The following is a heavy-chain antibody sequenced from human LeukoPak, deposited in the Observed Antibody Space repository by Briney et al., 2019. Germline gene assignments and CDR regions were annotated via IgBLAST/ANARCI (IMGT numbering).Heavy chain of an antibody. Sequence: GGSLRLSCAASGFTFSRYWMNWVRQAPGKGLEWVANIKEDGREKYYVDSVKGRFTISRDNAKNSVYLQMNSLRAEDTAVYYCAELGITMIGGVWGKGTTVTISS. CDR3: AELGITMIGGV. V-gene: IGHV3-7*01. CDR2: IKEDGREK. J-gene: IGHJ6*04. D-gene: IGHD3-10*02. CDR1: GFTFSRYW.